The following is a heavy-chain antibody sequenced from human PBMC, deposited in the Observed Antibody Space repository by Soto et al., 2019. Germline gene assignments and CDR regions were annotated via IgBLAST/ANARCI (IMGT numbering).Heavy chain of an antibody. Sequence: QVQLVQSGAEEKKPGASVKVSCKASGYTFTSYAMHWVRQAPGQRLEWMGWINAGIGNTKYSQKFQGRVTITRDTSASTAYMELSSLRSEDTAVYYCARAVGGPTSNLDYCGQGTLVTVSS. CDR1: GYTFTSYA. CDR2: INAGIGNT. V-gene: IGHV1-3*05. J-gene: IGHJ4*02. D-gene: IGHD3-16*01. CDR3: ARAVGGPTSNLDY.